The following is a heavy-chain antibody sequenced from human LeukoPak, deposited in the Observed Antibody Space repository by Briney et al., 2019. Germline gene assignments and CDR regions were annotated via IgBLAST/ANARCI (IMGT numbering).Heavy chain of an antibody. CDR3: TRGDPTMAPDY. CDR1: GFAFSSYW. CDR2: INSDGSSA. D-gene: IGHD5-18*01. J-gene: IGHJ4*02. V-gene: IGHV3-74*01. Sequence: GGSLRLSCAASGFAFSSYWVHWVRQAPGKGLAWVSRINSDGSSATYADSVKGRFTISRDNARNTLYLQMNSLRAEDMAVYYCTRGDPTMAPDYWGQGTLITVSS.